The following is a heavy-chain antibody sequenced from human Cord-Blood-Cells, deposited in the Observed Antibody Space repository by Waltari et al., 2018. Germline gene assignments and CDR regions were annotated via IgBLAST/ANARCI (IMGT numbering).Heavy chain of an antibody. J-gene: IGHJ5*02. Sequence: EVQLVESGGGLVKPGGSLRLSCAASGFTFSSYSMNWFRQAPGKGLEWVSSISSSSSYIYYADSVKGRFTISRDNAKNSLYLQMNSLRAEDTAVYYCARDLELGNWFDPWGQGTLVTVSS. CDR3: ARDLELGNWFDP. V-gene: IGHV3-21*01. CDR1: GFTFSSYS. CDR2: ISSSSSYI. D-gene: IGHD7-27*01.